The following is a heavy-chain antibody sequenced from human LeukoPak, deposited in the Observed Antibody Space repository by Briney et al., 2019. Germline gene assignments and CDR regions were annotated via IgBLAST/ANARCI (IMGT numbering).Heavy chain of an antibody. Sequence: GGSLRLSCAASGFTFSNYAVAWVRQAPGKGLEWVSVISGSGATTYYADSVRGRFTISRDNSKNTLYLQMNSLRAEDTAIYYCAKTSRRNSAYDSPFDYWGQGTLVTVSS. CDR2: ISGSGATT. D-gene: IGHD5-12*01. CDR1: GFTFSNYA. V-gene: IGHV3-23*01. CDR3: AKTSRRNSAYDSPFDY. J-gene: IGHJ4*02.